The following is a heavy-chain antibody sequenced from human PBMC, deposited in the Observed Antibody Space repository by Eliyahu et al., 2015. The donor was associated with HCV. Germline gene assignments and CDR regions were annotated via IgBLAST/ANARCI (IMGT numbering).Heavy chain of an antibody. Sequence: QVQLQESGPGLVKPSETLSLTCAVSGYSISSGYYWGWIRQPPGKGLEWIGSIYHSGSTYYNPSLKSRVTISVDTSKNQFSLKLSSVTAADTAVYYCARDRIAARRSWFDPWGQGTLVTVSS. CDR1: GYSISSGYY. V-gene: IGHV4-38-2*02. J-gene: IGHJ5*02. CDR2: IYHSGST. CDR3: ARDRIAARRSWFDP. D-gene: IGHD6-6*01.